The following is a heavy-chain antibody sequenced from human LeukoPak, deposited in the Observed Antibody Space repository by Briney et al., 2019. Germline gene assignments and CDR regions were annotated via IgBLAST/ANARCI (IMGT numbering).Heavy chain of an antibody. V-gene: IGHV3-73*01. J-gene: IGHJ4*02. CDR1: GFTFSGSA. CDR2: IRSKANSYAT. D-gene: IGHD1-26*01. CDR3: ARGGYSGSYAPQAY. Sequence: GGSLRLSCAASGFTFSGSAMHWVRQASGKGLEWVGRIRSKANSYATAYAASVKGRFTISRDDSKNTAYLQMISLKTEDTAVYYCARGGYSGSYAPQAYWGQGTLVTVSS.